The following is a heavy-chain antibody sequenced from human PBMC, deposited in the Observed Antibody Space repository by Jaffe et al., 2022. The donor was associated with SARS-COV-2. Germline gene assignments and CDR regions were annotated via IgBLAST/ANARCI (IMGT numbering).Heavy chain of an antibody. D-gene: IGHD4-17*01. CDR2: INSDGSST. CDR3: ARDLLGSPPIYGDYVFDH. CDR1: GFNFRSYW. V-gene: IGHV3-74*01. J-gene: IGHJ4*02. Sequence: EVQLVESGGGLVQPGGSLRLSCAASGFNFRSYWMHWVRQAPGKGLGWVSRINSDGSSTDCADSVKGRFTISRDNAKNTLYLQMNSLRVEDTAVYFCARDLLGSPPIYGDYVFDHWGQGTLVTVSS.